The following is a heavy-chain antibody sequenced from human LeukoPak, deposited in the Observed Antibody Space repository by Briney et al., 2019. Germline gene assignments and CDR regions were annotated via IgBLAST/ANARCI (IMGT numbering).Heavy chain of an antibody. Sequence: ASVKVPCKASGYIFTSYDINWVRQATGQGLEWMGWMNPNSGNTGYAQKFQGRVTMTRNTSISTAYMELSSLRSEDTAVYYCLVDPQMGFDPWGQGTLVTVSS. CDR3: LVDPQMGFDP. J-gene: IGHJ5*02. D-gene: IGHD2-21*01. CDR2: MNPNSGNT. CDR1: GYIFTSYD. V-gene: IGHV1-8*01.